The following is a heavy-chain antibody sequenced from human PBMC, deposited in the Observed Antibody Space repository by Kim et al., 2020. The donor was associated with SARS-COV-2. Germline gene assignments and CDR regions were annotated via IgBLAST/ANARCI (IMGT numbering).Heavy chain of an antibody. CDR1: GGSFSGYY. CDR2: INHSGST. J-gene: IGHJ4*02. Sequence: SETLSLTCAVYGGSFSGYYWSWIRQPPGKGLEWIGEINHSGSTNYNPSLKSRVTISVDTSKNQFSLKLSSVTAADTAVYYCARVPVGYSYGLDYWGQGTLVTVSS. CDR3: ARVPVGYSYGLDY. V-gene: IGHV4-34*01. D-gene: IGHD5-18*01.